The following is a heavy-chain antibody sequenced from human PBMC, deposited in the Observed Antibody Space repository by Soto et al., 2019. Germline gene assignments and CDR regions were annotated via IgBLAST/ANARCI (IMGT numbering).Heavy chain of an antibody. CDR3: ARSGYSYGPNPLLY. V-gene: IGHV4-31*03. CDR1: GGSIRSGGDY. Sequence: SETLSLTCTVSGGSIRSGGDYWSWIRQHPGKGLEWIGYIYYSGSTYYNPSLKSRVTISVDTSKNQFSLKLSSVTAADTAVYYCARSGYSYGPNPLLYWGQGTLVTVSS. J-gene: IGHJ4*02. CDR2: IYYSGST. D-gene: IGHD5-18*01.